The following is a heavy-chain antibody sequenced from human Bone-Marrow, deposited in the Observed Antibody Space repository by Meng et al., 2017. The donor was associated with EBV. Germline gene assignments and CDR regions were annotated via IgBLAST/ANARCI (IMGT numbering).Heavy chain of an antibody. CDR3: ARVCSVPAAPETDNWFDP. CDR1: GGTFSSYV. Sequence: QVQLVDAGAEVKKPGSPVKVSCKASGGTFSSYVISWVRQAPGQGLEWMGGIIPIFGTANYAQKFQGRVTITADESTSTAYMELSSLRSEDTAVYYCARVCSVPAAPETDNWFDPWGQGTLVTVSS. J-gene: IGHJ5*02. D-gene: IGHD2-2*01. CDR2: IIPIFGTA. V-gene: IGHV1-69*01.